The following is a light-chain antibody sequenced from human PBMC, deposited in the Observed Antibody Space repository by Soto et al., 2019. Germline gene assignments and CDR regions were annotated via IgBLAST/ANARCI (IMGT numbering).Light chain of an antibody. J-gene: IGKJ4*01. CDR1: QSLSSSD. CDR3: QKYGSSLPPT. V-gene: IGKV3-20*01. Sequence: DIVLTQSPGTLSLSPGERATLSCRASQSLSSSDIAWYQQNPGRTPRLLIYGASSRANGIPDRFSGSGSGTDSTPTFSRLEPENFALYFWQKYGSSLPPTFDEGTKV. CDR2: GAS.